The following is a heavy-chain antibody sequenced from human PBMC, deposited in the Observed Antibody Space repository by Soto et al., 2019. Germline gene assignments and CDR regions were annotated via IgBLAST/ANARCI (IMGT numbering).Heavy chain of an antibody. D-gene: IGHD6-19*01. V-gene: IGHV4-59*01. Sequence: QVQLQESGPGLVKPSETLSLTCTVSGASINSYHWSWVRQPQGKGLDWIGYGHDSGTTYYNPALKRRVTTSQETSKYPFSMRVSAVTAADTAPYYGARTRARGCYGETWFDPWGKGTLFAVAS. CDR1: GASINSYH. J-gene: IGHJ5*02. CDR2: GHDSGTT. CDR3: ARTRARGCYGETWFDP.